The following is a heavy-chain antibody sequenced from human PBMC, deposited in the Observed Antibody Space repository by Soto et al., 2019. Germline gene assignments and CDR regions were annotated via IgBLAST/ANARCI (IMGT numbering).Heavy chain of an antibody. CDR3: ATVAYYDILTGRIGGGGYYYYGMDV. J-gene: IGHJ6*02. Sequence: ETLSLTCTVSGGSISSSSYYWGWIRQPPGKGLEWIGSIYYSGSTYYNPSLKSRVTISVDTSKNQFSLKLSSVTAADTAVYYCATVAYYDILTGRIGGGGYYYYGMDVWGQGTTVTVSS. D-gene: IGHD3-9*01. V-gene: IGHV4-39*01. CDR1: GGSISSSSYY. CDR2: IYYSGST.